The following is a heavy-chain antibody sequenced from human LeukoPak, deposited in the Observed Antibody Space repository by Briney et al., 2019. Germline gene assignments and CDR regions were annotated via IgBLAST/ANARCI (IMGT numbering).Heavy chain of an antibody. CDR1: GFTFSSYA. CDR3: AREAPGRFSSSWYGDL. V-gene: IGHV3-23*01. D-gene: IGHD6-13*01. J-gene: IGHJ4*02. Sequence: PGGSLRLSCAASGFTFSSYAMSWVRQVPGKGLEWVSGISGGSYSTYYADSVKGRFTISRDNSKNTLHLQMNSLRADDTAVYYCAREAPGRFSSSWYGDLWGQGTLVSVSS. CDR2: ISGGSYST.